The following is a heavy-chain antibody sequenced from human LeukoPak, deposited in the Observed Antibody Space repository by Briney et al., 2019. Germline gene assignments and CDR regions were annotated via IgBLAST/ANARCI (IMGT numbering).Heavy chain of an antibody. V-gene: IGHV3-69-1*01. D-gene: IGHD3-9*01. Sequence: GGSLRLSCAAAGFTFSNYNMIWVRQAPGKGLEWVSDISSRSNINYADSVKGRFTISRDNARNSLYLLMNSLTAEDTAVYYCARVLTNYYYMDVWGKGTTVTVSS. J-gene: IGHJ6*03. CDR1: GFTFSNYN. CDR3: ARVLTNYYYMDV. CDR2: ISSRSNI.